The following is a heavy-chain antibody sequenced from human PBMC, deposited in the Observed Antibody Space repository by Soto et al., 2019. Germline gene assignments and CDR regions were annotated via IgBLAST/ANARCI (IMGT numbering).Heavy chain of an antibody. CDR2: ISNDGSNK. D-gene: IGHD6-6*01. CDR1: GFTFRSYA. Sequence: QVQLVESGGGVVQPGRSLRLSCAASGFTFRSYAMHWVRQAPGKGLEWVAVISNDGSNKYYADSVKGRFTISRDNSKNTRYFQMNSLRTENPAVYYCARRRDAFHVWGQGTMVTVSS. V-gene: IGHV3-30*14. CDR3: ARRRDAFHV. J-gene: IGHJ3*01.